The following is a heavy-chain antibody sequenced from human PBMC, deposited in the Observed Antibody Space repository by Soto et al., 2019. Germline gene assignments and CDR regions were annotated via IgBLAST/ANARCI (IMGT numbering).Heavy chain of an antibody. CDR2: IYYSGST. CDR3: ARSIDP. J-gene: IGHJ5*02. V-gene: IGHV4-31*03. Sequence: QVQLQESGPGLVKPSQTLSLTCTVSGGSISSGGYYWSWIRQHPGKGLEWSGYIYYSGSTYYNPSLKGRVNISVDTSKNQFSVELSSVTDAETAVYYCARSIDPWGQGTLVTVSS. CDR1: GGSISSGGYY.